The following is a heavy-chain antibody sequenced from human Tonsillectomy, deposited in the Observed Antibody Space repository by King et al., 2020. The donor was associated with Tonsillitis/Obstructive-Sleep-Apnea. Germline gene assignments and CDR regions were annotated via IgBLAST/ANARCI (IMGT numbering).Heavy chain of an antibody. V-gene: IGHV1-3*01. CDR3: ARGSIAVAGTGGY. CDR2: INAGNGNT. D-gene: IGHD6-19*01. J-gene: IGHJ4*02. CDR1: GYTFTSYA. Sequence: QLVQSGAEVKKPGASVKVSCKASGYTFTSYAMHWVRQAPGQRLEWMGWINAGNGNTKYSQKFQGRVTITRDTSASTAYMELSSLRSEDTAVYYCARGSIAVAGTGGYWGQGTLVTVSS.